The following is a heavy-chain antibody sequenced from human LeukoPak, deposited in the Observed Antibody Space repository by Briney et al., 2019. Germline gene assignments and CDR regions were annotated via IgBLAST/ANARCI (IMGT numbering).Heavy chain of an antibody. J-gene: IGHJ5*02. Sequence: SETLSLTCNGSGGSISSRSYYWGWIRQPPGKGLEWIEEIYHSGSTNYNPSLKSPVTISVDNSNNQFSLKLSSVTAADTAVYYCARWYCSGGSCYLDPWGQGTLVTVSS. D-gene: IGHD2-15*01. V-gene: IGHV4-39*07. CDR3: ARWYCSGGSCYLDP. CDR2: IYHSGST. CDR1: GGSISSRSYY.